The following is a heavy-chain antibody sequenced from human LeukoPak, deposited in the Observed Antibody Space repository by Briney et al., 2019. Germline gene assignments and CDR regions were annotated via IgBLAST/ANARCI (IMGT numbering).Heavy chain of an antibody. V-gene: IGHV3-53*01. CDR2: VYIGNGT. CDR1: GFTVSGNY. J-gene: IGHJ6*02. D-gene: IGHD3-10*01. Sequence: GGSLRLSCAVSGFTVSGNYMTWVRQAPGKGLEWVSVVYIGNGTYYADSVKGRFTISRDTSKNTLYLEMNNLRVEDTAVYYCARDGGRGVSNYYYYGMDVWGQGTTVTVSS. CDR3: ARDGGRGVSNYYYYGMDV.